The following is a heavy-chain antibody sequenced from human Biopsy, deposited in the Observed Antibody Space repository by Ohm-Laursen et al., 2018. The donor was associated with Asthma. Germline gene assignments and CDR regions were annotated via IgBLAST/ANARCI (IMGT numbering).Heavy chain of an antibody. CDR3: ARNLPGYTYGPFKD. V-gene: IGHV4-31*01. D-gene: IGHD5-18*01. CDR2: IYYSGET. CDR1: GASITTSPSY. J-gene: IGHJ4*02. Sequence: TLSLTCTVSGASITTSPSYWSWLRLLPGKGLKWIGCIYYSGETFFNPSLKNPLFMSLDSSRNQFSLKMTSVTVADTAVYFCARNLPGYTYGPFKDWGQGTLVTVSS.